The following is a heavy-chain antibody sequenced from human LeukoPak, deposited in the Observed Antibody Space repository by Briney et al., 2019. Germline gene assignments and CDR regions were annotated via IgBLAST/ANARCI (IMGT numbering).Heavy chain of an antibody. Sequence: GGSLRLSCAASGFTFSSYAMSWVRQAPGKGLEWVSAVSGSGGSTYYADSVKGRFTISRDNSKNTLYLQMNSLRAEDTAVYYCAKVPAKGLSSSWYHYWGQGTLVTVSS. J-gene: IGHJ4*02. CDR3: AKVPAKGLSSSWYHY. V-gene: IGHV3-23*01. D-gene: IGHD6-13*01. CDR1: GFTFSSYA. CDR2: VSGSGGST.